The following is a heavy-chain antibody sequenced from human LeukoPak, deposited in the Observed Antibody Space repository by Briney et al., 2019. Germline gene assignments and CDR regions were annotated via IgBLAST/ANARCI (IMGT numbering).Heavy chain of an antibody. J-gene: IGHJ4*02. Sequence: GGSLRLSCAASGFTCSSNAMRWVRQAPGKGLEWVSTIGGGGSTTLYAESVKRRFPIPRDNYKNTLYLQMNGLRAEHTAVYYCAHGTRRSGWYYWGQGTLVTVSS. CDR2: IGGGGSTT. CDR3: AHGTRRSGWYY. D-gene: IGHD6-19*01. CDR1: GFTCSSNA. V-gene: IGHV3-23*01.